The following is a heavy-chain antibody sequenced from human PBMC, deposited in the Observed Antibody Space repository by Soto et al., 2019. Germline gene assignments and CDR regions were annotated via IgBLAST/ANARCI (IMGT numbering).Heavy chain of an antibody. CDR1: GYSFTSYW. Sequence: GESLKISCKGSGYSFTSYWIGWVRQMPGKGLEWMGIIYPGDSDTRYSPSFQGQVTISADKSISTAYLQWSSLKASDTAMYYCASVYCSGGSCEKAFDIWGQGTMVTVSS. CDR3: ASVYCSGGSCEKAFDI. J-gene: IGHJ3*02. V-gene: IGHV5-51*01. CDR2: IYPGDSDT. D-gene: IGHD2-15*01.